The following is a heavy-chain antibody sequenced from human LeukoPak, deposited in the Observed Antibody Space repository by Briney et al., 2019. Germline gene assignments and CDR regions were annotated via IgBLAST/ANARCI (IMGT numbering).Heavy chain of an antibody. CDR3: ARGVAAAARLYYFDY. J-gene: IGHJ4*02. CDR1: GDSINGHY. D-gene: IGHD6-13*01. Sequence: SETLSPTCTISGDSINGHYWSWIRQPPGKRLEWIGDIHYKGSTNYNLSLKSRVTISVDKSKNQFSLKLSSVTAADTAVYYCARGVAAAARLYYFDYWGQGTLVTVSS. CDR2: IHYKGST. V-gene: IGHV4-59*11.